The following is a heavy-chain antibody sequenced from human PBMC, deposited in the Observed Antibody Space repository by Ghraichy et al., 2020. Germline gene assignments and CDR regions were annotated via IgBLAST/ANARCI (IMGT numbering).Heavy chain of an antibody. J-gene: IGHJ6*02. V-gene: IGHV3-30-3*01. Sequence: SCAASGFTFSSYAMHWVRQAPGKGLEWVAVISYDGSNKYYADSVKGRFTISRDNSKNTLYPQMNSLRAEDTAVYYCARDFPYCSSTSCYAARGGMDVWGQGTTVTVSS. CDR3: ARDFPYCSSTSCYAARGGMDV. CDR1: GFTFSSYA. CDR2: ISYDGSNK. D-gene: IGHD2-2*01.